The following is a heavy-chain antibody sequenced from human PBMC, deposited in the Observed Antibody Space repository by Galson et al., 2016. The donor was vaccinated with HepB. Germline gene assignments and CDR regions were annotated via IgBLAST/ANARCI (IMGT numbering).Heavy chain of an antibody. CDR1: GYTFTAYY. CDR2: INPNSGGT. D-gene: IGHD6-13*01. CDR3: ARDIGGLIAAAGTLDY. V-gene: IGHV1-2*02. Sequence: SVKVSCKASGYTFTAYYMHWVRQAPGQDLEWMGWINPNSGGTNFAQKFQGRVTMTRDTSITTAYMELSSLRSDDTAIYYCARDIGGLIAAAGTLDYWGQGTLVTVSS. J-gene: IGHJ4*02.